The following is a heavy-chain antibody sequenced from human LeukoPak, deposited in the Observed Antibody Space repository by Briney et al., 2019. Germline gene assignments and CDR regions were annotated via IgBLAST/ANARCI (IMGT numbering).Heavy chain of an antibody. CDR1: GGSISSSSYY. J-gene: IGHJ4*02. Sequence: PSETLSLTCTVSGGSISSSSYYWGWIRQPPGKGLEWIGGIYYSGSTYYNPSLKSRVTISVDTSKNQFSLKLSSVTAADTAVYYCARHGRLAYCSSTSCYPTFDYWGQGTLVTVSS. D-gene: IGHD2-2*01. CDR2: IYYSGST. CDR3: ARHGRLAYCSSTSCYPTFDY. V-gene: IGHV4-39*01.